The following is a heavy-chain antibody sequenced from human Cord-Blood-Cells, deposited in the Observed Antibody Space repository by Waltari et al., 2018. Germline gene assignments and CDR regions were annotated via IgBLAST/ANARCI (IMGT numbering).Heavy chain of an antibody. J-gene: IGHJ4*02. CDR2: ISSSSSYR. V-gene: IGHV3-21*01. Sequence: EVQLVESGGGLVKPGGSLRLSCAASGFTFSSYSMNWVRQAPGKGLEWVSSISSSSSYRYYADSVKGRFTISRDNAKNSLYLQMNSLRAEDTAVYYCARETDSSGWYYFDYWGQGTLVTVSS. CDR1: GFTFSSYS. D-gene: IGHD6-19*01. CDR3: ARETDSSGWYYFDY.